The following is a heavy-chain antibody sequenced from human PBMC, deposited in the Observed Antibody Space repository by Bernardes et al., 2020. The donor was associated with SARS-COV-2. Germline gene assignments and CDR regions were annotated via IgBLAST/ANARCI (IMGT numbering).Heavy chain of an antibody. J-gene: IGHJ3*02. CDR3: AKDSTPPSYCGGDCYGAFDI. Sequence: GGALRRSCAASGFTFNNYGMHWVRQAPGKGLEWVGGISYDGGEKFYADSVKGRFTISRDNSKNTLYLQMNSLRAEDTAVYYCAKDSTPPSYCGGDCYGAFDIWGQGTMVTVSS. V-gene: IGHV3-30*18. CDR2: ISYDGGEK. D-gene: IGHD2-21*02. CDR1: GFTFNNYG.